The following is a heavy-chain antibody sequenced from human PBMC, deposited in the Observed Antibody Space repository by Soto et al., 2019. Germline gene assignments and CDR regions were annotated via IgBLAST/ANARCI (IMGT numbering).Heavy chain of an antibody. CDR2: IYYSGST. V-gene: IGHV4-59*01. Sequence: SESLSLTCSVSGDSINNYFWTWIRQPPGKGLEWIGYIYYSGSTNYNPSLKSRGTISVDRSKNQFSLKLTSVTAADTAVYYCPRYSIVVVPAAMRWFDPWGHGTVVTTSS. CDR3: PRYSIVVVPAAMRWFDP. D-gene: IGHD2-2*01. J-gene: IGHJ5*02. CDR1: GDSINNYF.